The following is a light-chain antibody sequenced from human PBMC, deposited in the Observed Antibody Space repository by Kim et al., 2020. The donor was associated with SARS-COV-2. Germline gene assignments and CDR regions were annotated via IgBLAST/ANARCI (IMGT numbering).Light chain of an antibody. J-gene: IGLJ1*01. Sequence: AVTISCTGTSSDIGACKFVSWYQQHPGTAPKLMIYEVNRRPSGVPDRFSGSKSGNTASLTVSGLQAEDEADYYCTSYAGSNNLDVFGTGTKVTVL. CDR2: EVN. V-gene: IGLV2-8*01. CDR1: SSDIGACKF. CDR3: TSYAGSNNLDV.